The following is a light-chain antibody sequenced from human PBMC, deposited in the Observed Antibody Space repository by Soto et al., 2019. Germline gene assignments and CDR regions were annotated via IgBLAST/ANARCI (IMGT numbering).Light chain of an antibody. Sequence: QSLLTQPPSVSGAPGQRVTIPCTGSSSNSGAYYDVHWYQQVPGTAPKLPIFSNTNRPSGVPDRFSGSKSGTSASLAITGLQADDQAHYYCPSYDTILRDHFVGTGTK. J-gene: IGLJ1*01. CDR2: SNT. CDR1: SSNSGAYYD. V-gene: IGLV1-40*01. CDR3: PSYDTILRDHF.